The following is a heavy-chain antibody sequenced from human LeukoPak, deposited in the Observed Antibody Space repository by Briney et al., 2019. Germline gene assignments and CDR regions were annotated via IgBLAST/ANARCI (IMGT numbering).Heavy chain of an antibody. CDR1: GYTLTELS. D-gene: IGHD3-10*01. Sequence: ASVKVSCKVSGYTLTELSMHWVRQAPGKGLEWMGGFDPEDGETIYAQKFQGRVTMTEDTSTDTAYMELSSLRSEDTAVYYCARGPILVRGVIMADSVGGMDVWGQGTTVTVSS. J-gene: IGHJ6*02. CDR2: FDPEDGET. V-gene: IGHV1-24*01. CDR3: ARGPILVRGVIMADSVGGMDV.